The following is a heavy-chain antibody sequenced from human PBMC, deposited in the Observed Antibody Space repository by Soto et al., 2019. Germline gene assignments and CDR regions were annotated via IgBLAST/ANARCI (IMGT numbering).Heavy chain of an antibody. D-gene: IGHD3-3*01. CDR3: AHRVLRTVFELVTTTAMYFDC. V-gene: IGHV2-5*02. CDR1: GFSLTTSGVG. Sequence: QITLNESGPTVVRPTETLTLTCRFSGFSLTTSGVGVGWIRQSPGKAPEWLALIYWDDDKRYSASLKSRLTITKDTSKNQVVLTVSDLDPTDTATYYCAHRVLRTVFELVTTTAMYFDCWGQGTPVAVSS. CDR2: IYWDDDK. J-gene: IGHJ4*02.